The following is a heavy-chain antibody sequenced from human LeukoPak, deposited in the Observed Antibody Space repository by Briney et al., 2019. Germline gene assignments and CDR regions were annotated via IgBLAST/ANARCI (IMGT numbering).Heavy chain of an antibody. D-gene: IGHD2-2*01. V-gene: IGHV6-1*01. CDR2: TYYRSTWYN. J-gene: IGHJ5*02. CDR1: GDSVSSNSVT. Sequence: SQTLSLTCAISGDSVSSNSVTWNWIRQSPSRGLEWLGRTYYRSTWYNDYAVSVRGRISVNPDTSRNQFSLHLNSVTPEDTAVYYCARRLTQYDCFDPWGQGILVTVSS. CDR3: ARRLTQYDCFDP.